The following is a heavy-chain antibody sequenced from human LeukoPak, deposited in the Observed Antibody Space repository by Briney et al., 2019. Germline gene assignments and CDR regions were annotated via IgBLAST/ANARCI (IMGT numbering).Heavy chain of an antibody. Sequence: GGSLRLSCAASGFSFRSYWMHWVRQAPGKGLERVSAISGSGGSTYYADSVKGRFTISRDNSKNTLYLQMNSLRAEDTAVYYCAKVFSPYCSSTNCCNFDYWGQGTLVTVSS. V-gene: IGHV3-23*01. CDR1: GFSFRSYW. D-gene: IGHD2-2*01. CDR3: AKVFSPYCSSTNCCNFDY. J-gene: IGHJ4*02. CDR2: ISGSGGST.